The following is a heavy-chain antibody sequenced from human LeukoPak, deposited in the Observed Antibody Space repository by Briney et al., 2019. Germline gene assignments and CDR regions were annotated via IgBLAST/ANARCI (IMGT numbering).Heavy chain of an antibody. CDR1: GFTFSTFA. Sequence: GGSLRLSCAASGFTFSTFAMLWVRQPRGKGLEWVSSIFPSGGEIHYADSVRGRFTISRDNSKSTLSLQMNSLRAEDTAVYYCARVMTTVIKAFDYWGQGTLVTVSS. J-gene: IGHJ4*02. D-gene: IGHD4-17*01. CDR2: IFPSGGEI. CDR3: ARVMTTVIKAFDY. V-gene: IGHV3-23*01.